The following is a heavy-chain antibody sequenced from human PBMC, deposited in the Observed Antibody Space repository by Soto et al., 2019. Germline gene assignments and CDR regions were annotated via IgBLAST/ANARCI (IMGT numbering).Heavy chain of an antibody. CDR3: ARAFCTNGVCYYFFDY. CDR1: GFTFGTYA. J-gene: IGHJ4*01. D-gene: IGHD2-8*01. Sequence: SGGSLRLSCAASGFTFGTYAMHWVRQAPGKGLEWVAVIYYDGSNRYYGDAVKGRFTISRDNSNSTLYLQMSSLRAEDTAVYYCARAFCTNGVCYYFFDYWGHGTLVTVSS. V-gene: IGHV3-33*01. CDR2: IYYDGSNR.